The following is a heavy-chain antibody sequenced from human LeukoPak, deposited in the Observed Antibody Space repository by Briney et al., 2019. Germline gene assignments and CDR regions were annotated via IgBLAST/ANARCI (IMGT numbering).Heavy chain of an antibody. CDR3: ARDRGLYSSVSDY. V-gene: IGHV1-69*04. Sequence: SVKVSCKASGGTFSSYAISWVRQAPGQGLEWMGRIIPILAIANYAQKFQGRATITADKSTSTAYMELNSLRSGDTAVYYCARDRGLYSSVSDYWGQGTLVTVSS. D-gene: IGHD6-19*01. CDR1: GGTFSSYA. CDR2: IIPILAIA. J-gene: IGHJ4*02.